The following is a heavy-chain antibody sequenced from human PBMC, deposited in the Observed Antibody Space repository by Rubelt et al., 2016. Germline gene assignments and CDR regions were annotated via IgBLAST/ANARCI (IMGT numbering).Heavy chain of an antibody. J-gene: IGHJ4*02. D-gene: IGHD6-6*01. V-gene: IGHV4-59*08. Sequence: QVQLQESGPGLVKPSETLSLTCTVSGGSISSYYWSWIRQPPGKGLECIGFIYFSGSTNYNPSLESRVTISVDTSENQFSLKLGSVTAADTAVYYCARLSSSSGIDYWGQGILVTVSS. CDR1: GGSISSYY. CDR2: IYFSGST. CDR3: ARLSSSSGIDY.